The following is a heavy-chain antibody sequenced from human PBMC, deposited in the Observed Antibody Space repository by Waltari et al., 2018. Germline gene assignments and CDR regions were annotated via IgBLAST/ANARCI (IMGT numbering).Heavy chain of an antibody. V-gene: IGHV3-30*10. Sequence: QVQLVESGGGVVQPGRSLRLSCAASGFVFSTYAMHWVRQAPGKGLAWLAVLTYDGSNKYYTDSLKGRFTIPRDNSKNTMYLQMDSLRTDDTAVYYCARENRQWLAPEPYYFDYWGRGTLVTVTS. CDR2: LTYDGSNK. CDR3: ARENRQWLAPEPYYFDY. J-gene: IGHJ4*02. CDR1: GFVFSTYA. D-gene: IGHD6-19*01.